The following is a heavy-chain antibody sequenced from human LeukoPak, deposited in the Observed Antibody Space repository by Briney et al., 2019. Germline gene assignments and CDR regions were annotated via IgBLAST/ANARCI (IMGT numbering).Heavy chain of an antibody. V-gene: IGHV5-51*01. CDR3: ARITMVRGVIMPPDY. CDR2: IYPGDSDT. J-gene: IGHJ4*02. Sequence: GESLKISCKGSGYSFTSYWIGWVRQMPGKGLEWMGIIYPGDSDTRYSPSFQGQVTISADKSISTAYLQWSSLKASDTAMYYCARITMVRGVIMPPDYWGQGTLVTVSS. D-gene: IGHD3-10*01. CDR1: GYSFTSYW.